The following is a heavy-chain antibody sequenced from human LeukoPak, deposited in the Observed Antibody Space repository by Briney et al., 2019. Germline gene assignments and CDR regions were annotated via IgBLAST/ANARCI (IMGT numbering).Heavy chain of an antibody. J-gene: IGHJ4*02. CDR2: IYYSGST. CDR1: GGSICSYY. Sequence: PSETLSLTCTVSGGSICSYYWSWIRQPPGKGLEWIGYIYYSGSTNYNPSLKSRVTISVDTSKNQFSLKLSSVTAADTAVYYCARDQQNWGGFDYWGQGTLVTVSS. CDR3: ARDQQNWGGFDY. D-gene: IGHD7-27*01. V-gene: IGHV4-59*01.